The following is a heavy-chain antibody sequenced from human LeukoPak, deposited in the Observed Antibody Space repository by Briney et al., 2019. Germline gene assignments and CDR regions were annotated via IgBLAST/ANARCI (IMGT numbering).Heavy chain of an antibody. CDR1: GYTFTGYY. CDR3: ARDAAIYGNSGYYYLY. J-gene: IGHJ4*02. CDR2: INPNSGGT. Sequence: ASVKVSCKASGYTFTGYYMHWVRQAPGQGLEWMGWINPNSGGTNYAQKFQGRVTMTRDTSISTAYMELSRLTSEDTAVYYCARDAAIYGNSGYYYLYWGQGTLVTVSS. D-gene: IGHD3-22*01. V-gene: IGHV1-2*02.